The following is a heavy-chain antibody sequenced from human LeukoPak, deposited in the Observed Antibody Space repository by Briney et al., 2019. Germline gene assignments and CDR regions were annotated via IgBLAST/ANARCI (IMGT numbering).Heavy chain of an antibody. D-gene: IGHD2-21*02. J-gene: IGHJ4*02. CDR1: GYTFTSYA. V-gene: IGHV1-3*01. CDR2: INAGNGNT. CDR3: ARDRGFGDWTFDY. Sequence: GASVKVSCKASGYTFTSYAMHWVRQAPGQRLEWMGWINAGNGNTKYSQKFQGRVTITRDTSASTAYMELSSLRSEDTAVYYCARDRGFGDWTFDYWGQGTLVTVSS.